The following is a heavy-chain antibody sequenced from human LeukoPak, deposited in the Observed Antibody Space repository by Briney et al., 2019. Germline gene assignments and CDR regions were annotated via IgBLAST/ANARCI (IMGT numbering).Heavy chain of an antibody. CDR3: AKGRTGDYYYYGMDV. J-gene: IGHJ6*02. D-gene: IGHD3-10*01. CDR2: ISGSGGST. Sequence: GGSLRLSCAASGFTFSSYAMSWVRQAPGKGLEWVSAISGSGGSTYYADSVKGRFTISRDNSKNTLYLQMNSLRAEDTAVYYCAKGRTGDYYYYGMDVWGQGTTDTVSS. CDR1: GFTFSSYA. V-gene: IGHV3-23*01.